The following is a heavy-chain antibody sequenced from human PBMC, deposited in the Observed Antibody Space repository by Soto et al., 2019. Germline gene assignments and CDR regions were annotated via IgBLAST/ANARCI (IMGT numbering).Heavy chain of an antibody. CDR2: ISYDGSNK. CDR3: ARPQLAVAGTDDFDI. D-gene: IGHD6-19*01. J-gene: IGHJ3*02. CDR1: GFTFSSYA. V-gene: IGHV3-30-3*01. Sequence: PGGSLRLSCAASGFTFSSYAMHWVRQAPGKGLEWVAVISYDGSNKYYADSVKGRFTISRDNCKNTLYLQMNSLRAEDTAVYYCARPQLAVAGTDDFDIWGQGTMVTVSS.